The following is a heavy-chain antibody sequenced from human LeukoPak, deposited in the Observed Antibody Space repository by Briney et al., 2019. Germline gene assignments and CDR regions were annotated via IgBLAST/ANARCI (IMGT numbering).Heavy chain of an antibody. CDR2: MNPNSGNT. J-gene: IGHJ4*02. D-gene: IGHD6-13*01. CDR1: GYTFTSYD. CDR3: ARLPQIAAAGTFDY. V-gene: IGHV1-8*01. Sequence: GASVKVSCKASGYTFTSYDINWVRQAPGQGLEWMGWMNPNSGNTGYAQKFQGRVTMTRNTPISTAYMELSSLRSEDTAVYYCARLPQIAAAGTFDYWGQGTLVTVSS.